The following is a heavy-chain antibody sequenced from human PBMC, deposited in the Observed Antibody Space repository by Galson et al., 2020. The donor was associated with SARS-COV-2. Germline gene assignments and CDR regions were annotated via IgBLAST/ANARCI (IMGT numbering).Heavy chain of an antibody. D-gene: IGHD3-10*01. CDR3: ARYRGVIIDS. Sequence: SETLSLTCTVSGGSVSSGTYYWTWIRQPPGKGLEWIGYIYPTGGATYNHSLESRLTISIDTSKNHFSLQLTSVTAADTALYFCARYRGVIIDSWGQGTLVTVSS. V-gene: IGHV4-61*03. J-gene: IGHJ4*02. CDR1: GGSVSSGTYY. CDR2: IYPTGGA.